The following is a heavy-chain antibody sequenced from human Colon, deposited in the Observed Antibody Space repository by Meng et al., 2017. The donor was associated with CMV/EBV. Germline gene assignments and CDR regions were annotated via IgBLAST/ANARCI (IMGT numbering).Heavy chain of an antibody. CDR2: IYHSGST. Sequence: SETLSLTCTASGDSIINTNYYWGWIRQPPGKGLEWIGSIYHSGSTYDNPSLRSRVTMSVDTAKNHFSLRLSSVTAADTAVYYCARRDRRFLEWLFDSWGQGILVTVSS. CDR3: ARRDRRFLEWLFDS. V-gene: IGHV4-39*02. D-gene: IGHD3-3*01. CDR1: GDSIINTNYY. J-gene: IGHJ4*02.